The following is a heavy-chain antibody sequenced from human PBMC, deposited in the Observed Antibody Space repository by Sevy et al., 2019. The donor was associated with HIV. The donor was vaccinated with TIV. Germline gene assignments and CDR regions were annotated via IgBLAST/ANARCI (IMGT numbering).Heavy chain of an antibody. CDR1: GFTVSNNY. CDR3: ARDRGYGDYGGEFDY. CDR2: IYSGGSI. J-gene: IGHJ4*02. Sequence: GGSLRLSCAASGFTVSNNYMSWVRQAPGKGLEWVSVIYSGGSIYYADSVKGRFTISRDNAKNSLYLQMYSLRAEDTAVYYCARDRGYGDYGGEFDYWGQGTLVTVSS. V-gene: IGHV3-66*01. D-gene: IGHD4-17*01.